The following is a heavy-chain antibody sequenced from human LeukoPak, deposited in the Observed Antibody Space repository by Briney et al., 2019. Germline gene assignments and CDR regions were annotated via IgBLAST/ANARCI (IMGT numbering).Heavy chain of an antibody. CDR2: ISSSSSYI. J-gene: IGHJ4*02. D-gene: IGHD6-6*01. V-gene: IGHV3-21*01. Sequence: GGSLRLSCAASGFTFSSYSMNWVRQAPGKGLEWVSSISSSSSYIYYADSAKGRFTISRDNAKNSLYLQMNSLRAEDTAVYYCAGAARPGWTYFDYWGQGTLVTVSS. CDR1: GFTFSSYS. CDR3: AGAARPGWTYFDY.